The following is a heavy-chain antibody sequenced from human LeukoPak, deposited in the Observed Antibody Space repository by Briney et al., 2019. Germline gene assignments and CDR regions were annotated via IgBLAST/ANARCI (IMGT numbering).Heavy chain of an antibody. CDR2: IKSDGST. V-gene: IGHV3-74*01. CDR3: ARAPSEIGGYYPEYFRH. Sequence: GGSLRLSCAASGFTFSSYWMHWVRHVPGKGLVWVSRIKSDGSTRYADSVKGRFTISRDNAKNTVSLQMNSLIAEDTGVYYCARAPSEIGGYYPEYFRHWGQGTLVTVSP. CDR1: GFTFSSYW. D-gene: IGHD3-22*01. J-gene: IGHJ1*01.